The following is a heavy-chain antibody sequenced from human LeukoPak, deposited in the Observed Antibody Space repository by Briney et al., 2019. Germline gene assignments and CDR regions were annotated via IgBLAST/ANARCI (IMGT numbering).Heavy chain of an antibody. CDR3: ARAGATYYYDSSGYYTTPTTFDY. J-gene: IGHJ4*02. D-gene: IGHD3-22*01. CDR1: GCSISSYY. CDR2: IYYSGSP. V-gene: IGHV4-59*01. Sequence: SETLSLTCTVSGCSISSYYWSWIRQPPGKGLAWIGYIYYSGSPNYNPSLKSRVTISVDTSKNQFSLKLSSVTAADTAVYYCARAGATYYYDSSGYYTTPTTFDYWGQGTLVTVSS.